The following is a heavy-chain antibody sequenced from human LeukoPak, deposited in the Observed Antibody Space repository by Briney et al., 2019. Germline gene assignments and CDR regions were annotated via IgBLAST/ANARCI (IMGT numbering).Heavy chain of an antibody. V-gene: IGHV1-8*01. CDR2: INPNSGNS. Sequence: ASEKVSCKASGYTFTSYDINWVRQVPGQGLEWMGWINPNSGNSASAQKFQGRLTMTRTTSISTAYMELSSLRSEDTAVYYCARVEGGAQLANWFDPWGQGTLVTVSS. D-gene: IGHD1-1*01. J-gene: IGHJ5*02. CDR1: GYTFTSYD. CDR3: ARVEGGAQLANWFDP.